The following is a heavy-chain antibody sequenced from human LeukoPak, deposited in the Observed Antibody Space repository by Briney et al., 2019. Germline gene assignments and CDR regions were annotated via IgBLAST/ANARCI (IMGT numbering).Heavy chain of an antibody. CDR3: ARDCPASSSQNWFDP. V-gene: IGHV4-34*01. D-gene: IGHD6-13*01. J-gene: IGHJ5*02. Sequence: SETLSLTCAVYGGSFSGYYWSWIRQPPGKGLEWIGSIYYSGSTYYNPSLKSRVTISVDTSKNQFSLKLSSVTAADTAVYYCARDCPASSSQNWFDPWGQGTLVTVSS. CDR1: GGSFSGYY. CDR2: IYYSGST.